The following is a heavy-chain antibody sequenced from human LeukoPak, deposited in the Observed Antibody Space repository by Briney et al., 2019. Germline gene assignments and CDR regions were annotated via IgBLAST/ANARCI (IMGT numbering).Heavy chain of an antibody. CDR1: GFTFSSYG. V-gene: IGHV3-30*18. Sequence: GGSLRLSCAASGFTFSSYGMHWVRQAPGKGLEWVAVTSYDGSDKYYADSVKGRFTISRDNSKNTLYLQMSSLRAEDTVVYYCAKEETYNAFDIWGQGTMVTVSS. D-gene: IGHD2-2*02. J-gene: IGHJ3*02. CDR2: TSYDGSDK. CDR3: AKEETYNAFDI.